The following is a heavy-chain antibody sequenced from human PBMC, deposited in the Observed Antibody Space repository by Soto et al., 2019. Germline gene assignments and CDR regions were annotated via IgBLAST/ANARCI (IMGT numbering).Heavy chain of an antibody. CDR2: INSDGSST. D-gene: IGHD3-22*01. CDR3: ATSSSGYYYHADKYYGMDV. Sequence: PGGSLRLSCAPSGLTFSSYWMHWVRQAPGKGLVWVSLINSDGSSTSYADSVKGRFTISRDNAKNTLYLQMNSLRGEDTAVYYCATSSSGYYYHADKYYGMDVWGQGTTVTVS. CDR1: GLTFSSYW. V-gene: IGHV3-74*01. J-gene: IGHJ6*02.